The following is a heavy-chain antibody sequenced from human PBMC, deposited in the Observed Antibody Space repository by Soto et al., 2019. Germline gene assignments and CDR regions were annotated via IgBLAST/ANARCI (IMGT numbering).Heavy chain of an antibody. CDR3: ARGRYDFWSGHGYYYGMDV. CDR1: GGTFSSYA. J-gene: IGHJ6*02. Sequence: VKVSCKASGGTFSSYAISWVRQAPGQGLEWMGGIIPIFGTANYAQKFQGRVTITADESTSTAYMELSSLRSEDTAVYYCARGRYDFWSGHGYYYGMDVWGQGTTVTVSS. CDR2: IIPIFGTA. D-gene: IGHD3-3*01. V-gene: IGHV1-69*13.